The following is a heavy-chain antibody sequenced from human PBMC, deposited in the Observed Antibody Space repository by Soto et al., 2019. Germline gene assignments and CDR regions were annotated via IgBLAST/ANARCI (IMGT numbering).Heavy chain of an antibody. CDR2: ISSGSSFI. Sequence: EVLLVGSGGGPVKPGGSLGPPCQPSGFSFGSLGLNWVGRLPGKGLEWVSSISSGSSFIYYADSVKGRFTISRDNAKNSLYLQMNSLRADDTAIYYCTRVLLGGYYGSDFDFWGQGTQVTVSS. CDR1: GFSFGSLG. CDR3: TRVLLGGYYGSDFDF. D-gene: IGHD1-26*01. J-gene: IGHJ4*02. V-gene: IGHV3-21*01.